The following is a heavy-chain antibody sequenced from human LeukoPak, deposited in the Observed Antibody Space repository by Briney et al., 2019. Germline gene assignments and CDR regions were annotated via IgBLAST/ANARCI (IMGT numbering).Heavy chain of an antibody. CDR2: INHSGST. Sequence: SETLSLTCAVYGGSFSGYYWSWIRQPPGKGLEWIGEINHSGSTNYNPSLKSRVTTSVDTSKNQFSLKLSSVTAADTAVYYCAAISGVVIPWGQGTLVTVSS. CDR1: GGSFSGYY. CDR3: AAISGVVIP. D-gene: IGHD3-3*02. V-gene: IGHV4-34*01. J-gene: IGHJ5*02.